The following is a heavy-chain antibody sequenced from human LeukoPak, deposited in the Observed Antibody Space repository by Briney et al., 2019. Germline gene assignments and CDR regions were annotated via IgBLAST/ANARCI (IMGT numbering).Heavy chain of an antibody. J-gene: IGHJ5*02. CDR2: INPNSGGT. Sequence: ASVKVSCNASGYTFTGYYIHWVRQAPGQGLEWMGWINPNSGGTNYVQKFQGRVTMTRDTSISTAYMELSRLRSDDTAVYYCARGDIVVLPAGIPHNWFDPWGQGTLVTVSS. CDR3: ARGDIVVLPAGIPHNWFDP. D-gene: IGHD2-2*02. CDR1: GYTFTGYY. V-gene: IGHV1-2*02.